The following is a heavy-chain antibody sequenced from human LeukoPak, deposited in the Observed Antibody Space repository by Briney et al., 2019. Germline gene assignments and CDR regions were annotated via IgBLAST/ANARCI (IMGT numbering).Heavy chain of an antibody. CDR2: IYYSGST. D-gene: IGHD2-2*02. Sequence: SETLSLTCTVSGGSISSYYWSWIRQPPGKGLEWIGYIYYSGSTYYNPSLKSRVTISVDTSKNQFSLKLSSVTVADTAVYYCARGTYTMTTDAFDIWGQGTMVTVSS. CDR1: GGSISSYY. V-gene: IGHV4-59*12. CDR3: ARGTYTMTTDAFDI. J-gene: IGHJ3*02.